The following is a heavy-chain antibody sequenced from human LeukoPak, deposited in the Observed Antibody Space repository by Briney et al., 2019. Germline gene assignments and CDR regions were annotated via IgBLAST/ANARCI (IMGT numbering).Heavy chain of an antibody. D-gene: IGHD4-11*01. CDR1: GFTFSIYA. CDR2: INHSGST. J-gene: IGHJ4*02. Sequence: PGGSLRLSCAASGFTFSIYAMSWIRQPPGKGLEWIGEINHSGSTNYNPSLKSRVTISVDTSKNQFSLKLSSVTAADTAVYYCARDHGTTPLDYWGQGTLVTVSS. CDR3: ARDHGTTPLDY. V-gene: IGHV4-34*01.